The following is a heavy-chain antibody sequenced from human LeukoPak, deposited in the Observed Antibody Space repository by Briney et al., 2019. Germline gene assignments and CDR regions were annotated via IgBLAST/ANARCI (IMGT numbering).Heavy chain of an antibody. CDR3: ARESWSYASKFHY. V-gene: IGHV4-4*02. J-gene: IGHJ4*02. CDR2: ILQSGST. D-gene: IGHD3-16*01. Sequence: SETLSLTCAVSGDSISSNYWWSWVRQSPGKGLEWIGEILQSGSTNYNPSLRSRVTISIDKSKNQFSLNLSSVTAADTAAYYCARESWSYASKFHYWGQGTLVTVSS. CDR1: GDSISSNYW.